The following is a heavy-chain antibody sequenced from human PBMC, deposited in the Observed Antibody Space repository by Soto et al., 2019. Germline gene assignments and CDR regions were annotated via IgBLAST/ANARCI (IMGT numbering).Heavy chain of an antibody. Sequence: GRSLTLSCAASGGTFSSYSIHWVHQTPGKGLEWVSSISSSSSYINYADSMKGRFTISRDNAKNSLYLQMNSLRAEDTAVYYCARVGTYYGSGSPYYSDYWGQATLVTVS. V-gene: IGHV3-21*01. CDR2: ISSSSSYI. CDR3: ARVGTYYGSGSPYYSDY. D-gene: IGHD3-10*01. J-gene: IGHJ4*02. CDR1: GGTFSSYS.